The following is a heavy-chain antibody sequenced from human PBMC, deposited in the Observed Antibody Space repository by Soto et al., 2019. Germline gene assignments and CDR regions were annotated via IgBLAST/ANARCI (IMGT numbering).Heavy chain of an antibody. J-gene: IGHJ4*02. V-gene: IGHV4-59*01. CDR2: IYFNGTT. Sequence: PSDTLSFSCTFSGVPLSCYYLILIRQTPGKTLEWIGCIYFNGTTNYNPSLKSRVTISLDMSKNQFSLKLRSVTATDTAVYHCARGKGTHKYWGRGTLVTVS. CDR3: ARGKGTHKY. CDR1: GVPLSCYY. D-gene: IGHD3-10*01.